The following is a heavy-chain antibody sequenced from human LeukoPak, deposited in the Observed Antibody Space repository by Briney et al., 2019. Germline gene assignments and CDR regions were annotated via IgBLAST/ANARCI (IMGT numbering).Heavy chain of an antibody. J-gene: IGHJ6*02. Sequence: GRSLRLSCAASGFTFDDYAMHWVRPAPGKGLEWVSGISWNSGSIGYADSVKGRFTISSDNDKNSLYLQMNSLRAEDTALYYCARVVELAARYYYYYVMDVWRQGTTVTVSS. CDR2: ISWNSGSI. D-gene: IGHD2-15*01. CDR1: GFTFDDYA. V-gene: IGHV3-9*01. CDR3: ARVVELAARYYYYYVMDV.